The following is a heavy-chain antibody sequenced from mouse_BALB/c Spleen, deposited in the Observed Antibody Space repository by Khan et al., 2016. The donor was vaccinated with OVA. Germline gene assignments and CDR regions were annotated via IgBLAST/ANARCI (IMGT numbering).Heavy chain of an antibody. Sequence: QVRLQQSGAELVRPGVSVKLSCKGSGYTFTDFAMHWVKQSHAKSLEWIGVISTYYGDATYNQKFKGKATMTVDKSSSTAYMELASLTSDDSASYYCARGSGNSRFAYWGQGTLVTVSA. J-gene: IGHJ3*01. CDR3: ARGSGNSRFAY. CDR1: GYTFTDFA. V-gene: IGHV1S137*01. CDR2: ISTYYGDA. D-gene: IGHD1-3*01.